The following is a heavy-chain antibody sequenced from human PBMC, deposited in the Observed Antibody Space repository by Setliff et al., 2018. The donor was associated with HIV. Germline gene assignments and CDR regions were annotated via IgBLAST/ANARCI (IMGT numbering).Heavy chain of an antibody. CDR1: EGTFSSHA. CDR2: IIPILGIA. D-gene: IGHD3-10*01. CDR3: ARGLAYYYGSGSYSSSYAFDI. Sequence: KVSCKASEGTFSSHAISWVRQAPGQGLEWMGGIIPILGIANYAQKFQGRVTITADESTSTAYMELSSLRSEDTAVYYCARGLAYYYGSGSYSSSYAFDIWGQGTMVTVSS. J-gene: IGHJ3*02. V-gene: IGHV1-69*10.